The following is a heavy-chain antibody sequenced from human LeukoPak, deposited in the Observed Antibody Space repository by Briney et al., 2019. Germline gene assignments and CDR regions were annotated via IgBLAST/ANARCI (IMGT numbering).Heavy chain of an antibody. V-gene: IGHV4-34*01. CDR2: INHSGST. D-gene: IGHD5-18*01. CDR3: AREGDTTTLFLDY. J-gene: IGHJ4*02. Sequence: PSETLSLTCAVSGGSFSGYYWSWIRQPPGKGLEWIGEINHSGSTNYNPSLKSRVTISVDTSKNQFSLKLSSVTAADTAVYYCAREGDTTTLFLDYWGQGTLVTVSS. CDR1: GGSFSGYY.